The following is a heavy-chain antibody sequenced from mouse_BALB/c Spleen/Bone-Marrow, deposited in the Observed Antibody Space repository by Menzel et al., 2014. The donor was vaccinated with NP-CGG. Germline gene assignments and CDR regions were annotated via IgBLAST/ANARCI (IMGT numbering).Heavy chain of an antibody. J-gene: IGHJ4*01. CDR1: GFTFSNYW. CDR2: IRLKSNNYAT. CDR3: IRMGRGYAMDY. V-gene: IGHV6-6*02. Sequence: EVKLQESGGGLVQPGGSMKLSCVASGFTFSNYWMNWVRQSPEKGLEWVAEIRLKSNNYATHYAESVKGRFTISRDDSKSSVYLQMNNLRAEDTGIYYCIRMGRGYAMDYWGQGTSVTVSS.